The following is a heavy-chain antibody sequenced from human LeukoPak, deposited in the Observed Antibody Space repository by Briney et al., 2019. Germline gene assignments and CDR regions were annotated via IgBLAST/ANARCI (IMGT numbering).Heavy chain of an antibody. CDR1: GFIVSSKY. CDR3: ARAGPIDY. CDR2: IYSSGST. Sequence: GGSLRLSCAASGFIVSSKYMSWVRQAPGKGLEWVSVIYSSGSTYYAASVEGRFTISRDNSKNTVYLQMNNLRVDDTAVYYCARAGPIDYWGQGILVTVSS. V-gene: IGHV3-53*01. J-gene: IGHJ4*02.